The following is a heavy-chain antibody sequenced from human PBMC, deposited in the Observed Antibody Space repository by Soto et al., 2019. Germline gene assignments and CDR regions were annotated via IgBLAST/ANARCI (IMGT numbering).Heavy chain of an antibody. Sequence: QVQLQESGPGLVKPSETLSLTCTVSGGSISSYYWSWIRQPPGKGLEWIGYIYYSGSTNYNPSLKSRVTISVDTSKNQFSLKLSSVTAADTAVYYCARDCPGDYWGQGTLVTVSS. CDR1: GGSISSYY. CDR2: IYYSGST. CDR3: ARDCPGDY. V-gene: IGHV4-59*01. J-gene: IGHJ4*02.